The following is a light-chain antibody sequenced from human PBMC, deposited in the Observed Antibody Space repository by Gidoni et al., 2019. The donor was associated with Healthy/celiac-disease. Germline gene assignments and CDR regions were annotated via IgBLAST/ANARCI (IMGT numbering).Light chain of an antibody. CDR1: QSISSY. J-gene: IGKJ1*01. CDR2: AAS. CDR3: QQSYSTSRT. Sequence: DIQMTPSPSSLSASVGDRVTITCRASQSISSYLNWYQQKPGKAPKLLIYAASSLQSGVPSRLSGSGSGTDFTLTISSLQPEDFATYYCQQSYSTSRTFGQGTKVEIK. V-gene: IGKV1-39*01.